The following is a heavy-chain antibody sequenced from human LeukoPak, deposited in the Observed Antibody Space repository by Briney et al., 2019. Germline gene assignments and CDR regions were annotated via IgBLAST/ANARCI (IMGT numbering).Heavy chain of an antibody. J-gene: IGHJ4*02. CDR2: ISWNSANI. CDR1: GFTFDDYG. CDR3: TRGSGYSPLFDC. Sequence: AGGSLRLSCEASGFTFDDYGMHWVRHAPGKGLEWVTGISWNSANIAYGDSVKGRFTISRDNARNTLYLQMNSLRADDTALYYCTRGSGYSPLFDCWGQGTLVTVSS. V-gene: IGHV3-9*01. D-gene: IGHD2-15*01.